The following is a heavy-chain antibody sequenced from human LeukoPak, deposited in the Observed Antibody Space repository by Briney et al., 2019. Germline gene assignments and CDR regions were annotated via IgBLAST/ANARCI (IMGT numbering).Heavy chain of an antibody. V-gene: IGHV5-51*01. Sequence: GESLKISCKGSGYSFTSYWIGWVRQMPGKGLEWMRIIYPGDSDTRYSPSFQGQVTISADKSISTAYLQWSSLKASDTAMYYCARLGQWLVDAFDIWGQGTMVTVSS. CDR3: ARLGQWLVDAFDI. CDR2: IYPGDSDT. J-gene: IGHJ3*02. CDR1: GYSFTSYW. D-gene: IGHD6-19*01.